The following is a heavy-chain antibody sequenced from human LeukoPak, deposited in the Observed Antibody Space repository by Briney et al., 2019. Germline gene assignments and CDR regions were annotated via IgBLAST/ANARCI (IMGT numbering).Heavy chain of an antibody. CDR1: GFTFSNYF. CDR2: IKQDGSER. D-gene: IGHD6-19*01. CDR3: AREWRGLSGWYEDY. Sequence: GGTLRLSCAASGFTFSNYFMSWVREAPGKGLEWVAIIKQDGSERYYVDSVKGRFTISRDNAKNPLYLQMSSLSAEDTAVFYCAREWRGLSGWYEDYWGQGTLLTVSS. V-gene: IGHV3-7*01. J-gene: IGHJ4*02.